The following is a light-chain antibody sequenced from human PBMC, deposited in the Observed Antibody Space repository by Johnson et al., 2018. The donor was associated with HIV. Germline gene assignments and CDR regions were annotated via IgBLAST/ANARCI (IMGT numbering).Light chain of an antibody. J-gene: IGLJ1*01. CDR1: SSNIGNNY. CDR2: DNN. V-gene: IGLV1-51*01. Sequence: QSVLTQPPSVSAAPGQKVTISCSGSSSNIGNNYVSWYQQLPGTAPKLLIYDNNKRPSRIPDRFSGSKSGTSATLGITGLQTWDEADYYCGTWDSSLSACVFGTGTKVTVL. CDR3: GTWDSSLSACV.